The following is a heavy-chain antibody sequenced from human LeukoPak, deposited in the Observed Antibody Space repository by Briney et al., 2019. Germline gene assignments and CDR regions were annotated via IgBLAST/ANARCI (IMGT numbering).Heavy chain of an antibody. V-gene: IGHV3-7*01. D-gene: IGHD1-1*01. J-gene: IGHJ4*02. CDR2: IKQDGSEK. CDR1: GFTFSSYW. Sequence: PGGSLRLSCAASGFTFSSYWMSWVRQAPGKGLEWVANIKQDGSEKYYVDSVKGRFTISRDNAKNSLYLQMNSLRAEDTAVYYCASEFGTTKEVDSYWGQGTLVTVSS. CDR3: ASEFGTTKEVDSY.